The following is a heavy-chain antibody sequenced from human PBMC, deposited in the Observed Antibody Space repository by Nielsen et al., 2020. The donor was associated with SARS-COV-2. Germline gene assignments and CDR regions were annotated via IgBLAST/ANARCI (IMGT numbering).Heavy chain of an antibody. Sequence: GSLRLSRTASGFTFSNSAMSWVRQTSGKGLEWVSSISRSGDRTDYADSVKGRVIISRDNSKNTLHLQMNSLRAEDTALYFCAKDFHGSVADFFGNWGQGTLVTVSS. CDR2: ISRSGDRT. CDR1: GFTFSNSA. J-gene: IGHJ4*02. D-gene: IGHD2-2*03. V-gene: IGHV3-23*01. CDR3: AKDFHGSVADFFGN.